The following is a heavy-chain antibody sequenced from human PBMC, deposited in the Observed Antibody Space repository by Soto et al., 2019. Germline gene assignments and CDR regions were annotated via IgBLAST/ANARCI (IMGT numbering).Heavy chain of an antibody. Sequence: QVQLVQSGAEVKKPGASVKVSCKASGYTFSRYLLHWVRQAPGQRLEWMGWINAGNGNTKYSQKFQGRVTLTRDTSASTAYMELSSLRSEDTAVYYCASPSYGSGSFYWGQGTLVTVSS. CDR2: INAGNGNT. D-gene: IGHD3-10*01. J-gene: IGHJ4*02. V-gene: IGHV1-3*01. CDR3: ASPSYGSGSFY. CDR1: GYTFSRYL.